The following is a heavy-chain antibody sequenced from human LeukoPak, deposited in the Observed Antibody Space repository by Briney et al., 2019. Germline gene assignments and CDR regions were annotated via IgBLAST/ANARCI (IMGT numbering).Heavy chain of an antibody. D-gene: IGHD6-19*01. V-gene: IGHV3-13*01. J-gene: IGHJ4*02. CDR2: IGIRGDS. CDR1: GFTFIDYD. CDR3: ARGGIQVSGIDEFDY. Sequence: GGSLRLSCAASGFTFIDYDMHWVRQVIGKGLEWVSAIGIRGDSHYSGSVKGRFTISRENAESSLYLQMNSLRAEDTAVYYCARGGIQVSGIDEFDYWGQGTLVTVSS.